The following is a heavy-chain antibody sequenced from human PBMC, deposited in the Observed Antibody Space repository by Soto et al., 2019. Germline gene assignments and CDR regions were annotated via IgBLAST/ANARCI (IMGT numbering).Heavy chain of an antibody. D-gene: IGHD2-21*01. J-gene: IGHJ6*02. Sequence: EVQLVESGGGLVQPGGSLRLSCAASGFTFSSYAMRWVRQAPGKGLEYVSAITSNGGNTDYASSVKGRFTISRDNSKNTLYLQMGSLRAEDMAVYYCARRIPFGYAMDVWGQGTTVTVSS. CDR3: ARRIPFGYAMDV. V-gene: IGHV3-64*01. CDR1: GFTFSSYA. CDR2: ITSNGGNT.